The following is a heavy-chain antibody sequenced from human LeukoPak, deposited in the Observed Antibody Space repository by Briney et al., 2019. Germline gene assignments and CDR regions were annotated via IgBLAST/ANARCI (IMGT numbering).Heavy chain of an antibody. CDR1: GGTCSSYA. CDR2: IIPIFGTA. D-gene: IGHD3-10*01. J-gene: IGHJ4*02. CDR3: ARAGAGSGSYYNVFFDY. Sequence: VASVKVSCKASGGTCSSYAISWVRQAPGQGLEWMGGIIPIFGTANYAQKFQGRVTITADESTSTAYMELSSLRSEDTAVYYCARAGAGSGSYYNVFFDYWGQGTLVTVSS. V-gene: IGHV1-69*13.